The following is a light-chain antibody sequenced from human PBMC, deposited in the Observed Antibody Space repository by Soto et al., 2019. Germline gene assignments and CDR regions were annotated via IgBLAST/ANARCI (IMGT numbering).Light chain of an antibody. CDR3: QQYYTYPQT. J-gene: IGKJ4*01. CDR2: DAS. CDR1: QSISRW. Sequence: DIQMTQSPSTLSASVGDRVTITCRASQSISRWLAWHQQKPGKAPRLLIYDASNLQRGVPSRFSGSGSGTDFTLTINCLQSEDFATYFCQQYYTYPQTFGGGTKVDIK. V-gene: IGKV1-5*01.